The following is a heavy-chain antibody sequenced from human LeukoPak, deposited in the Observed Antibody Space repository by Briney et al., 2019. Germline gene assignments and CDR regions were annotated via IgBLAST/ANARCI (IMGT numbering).Heavy chain of an antibody. CDR1: GYTFTGYY. J-gene: IGHJ4*02. D-gene: IGHD4-23*01. CDR3: ARDGHGGNSFDY. V-gene: IGHV1-2*02. Sequence: ASVKVSCKASGYTFTGYYIHWVRQAPGQGLEWMGWINPNSGGTNYAQKFQGRVTMTRDTSISTVYVELSRLQSEDTAVYYCARDGHGGNSFDYWGQGTLVTVSS. CDR2: INPNSGGT.